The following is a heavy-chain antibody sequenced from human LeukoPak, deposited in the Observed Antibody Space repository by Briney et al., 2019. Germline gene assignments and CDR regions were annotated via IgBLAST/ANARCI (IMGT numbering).Heavy chain of an antibody. CDR2: INHSGST. D-gene: IGHD3-22*01. CDR1: GGSFSGYY. V-gene: IGHV4-34*01. CDR3: ARTQYYYDSSGYNY. Sequence: SETLSLTCAVYGGSFSGYYWSWIRQPPGKGLEWIGEINHSGSTNYNPSLKSRVTISVDTSKNQFSLKLSSVTAADTAVYYCARTQYYYDSSGYNYWGQGTLVTVSS. J-gene: IGHJ4*02.